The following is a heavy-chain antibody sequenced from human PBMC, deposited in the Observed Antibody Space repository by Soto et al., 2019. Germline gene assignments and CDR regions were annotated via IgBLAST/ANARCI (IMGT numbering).Heavy chain of an antibody. V-gene: IGHV1-3*01. J-gene: IGHJ5*02. D-gene: IGHD3-9*01. CDR1: GYTFTSYA. CDR2: INAGNGNT. CDR3: ARLITYYDILTGYYPLGWFDP. Sequence: QVKLVQSGAEVKKPGASVKVSCKASGYTFTSYAMHWVRQAPGQRLEWMGWINAGNGNTKYSQKFQGRVTITRDTSASTAYMELSSLRSEDTAVYYCARLITYYDILTGYYPLGWFDPWGQGTLVTVSS.